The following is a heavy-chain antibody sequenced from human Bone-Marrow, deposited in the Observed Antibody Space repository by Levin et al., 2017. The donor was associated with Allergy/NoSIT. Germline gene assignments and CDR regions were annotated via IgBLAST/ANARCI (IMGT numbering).Heavy chain of an antibody. V-gene: IGHV1-18*01. CDR1: GYTFNSYA. J-gene: IGHJ5*02. CDR2: INTYNGNT. D-gene: IGHD2-2*01. CDR3: ARVGCSSTSCYVGNWCDP. Sequence: ASVKVSCKASGYTFNSYALSWVRQAPGQGLEWLAWINTYNGNTNYAQKVQGRVTLTTDTSTNTAYMELRSLRSDDTAVYYCARVGCSSTSCYVGNWCDPWGQGTLVTVSS.